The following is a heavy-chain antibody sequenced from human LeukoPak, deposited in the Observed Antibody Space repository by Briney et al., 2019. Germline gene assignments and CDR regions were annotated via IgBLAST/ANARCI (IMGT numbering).Heavy chain of an antibody. Sequence: GGSLRLSCAASGFTLSGYAMSWVRQAPGKGLEWVSTITGGSGATYYADSAKGRFTISRDNSKNTLYLQMNSLRTEDTAVYFCAKFEGATIPGWFNDYWGQGILVTVSS. CDR2: ITGGSGAT. CDR1: GFTLSGYA. V-gene: IGHV3-23*01. CDR3: AKFEGATIPGWFNDY. J-gene: IGHJ4*02. D-gene: IGHD6-19*01.